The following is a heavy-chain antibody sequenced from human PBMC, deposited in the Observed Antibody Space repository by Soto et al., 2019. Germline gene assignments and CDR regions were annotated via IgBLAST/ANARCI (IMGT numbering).Heavy chain of an antibody. CDR3: ARGQYCSSTSCYHYYYYGMDV. V-gene: IGHV3-21*01. CDR1: GFTFSSYT. Sequence: PGGSLRLSCAASGFTFSSYTVNWVRQAPGKGLEWVSSISSSSSYIYYADSVKGRFTISRDNAMNSLFLQMNSLRAVDTAVYYCARGQYCSSTSCYHYYYYGMDVWGQGTTVTVS. D-gene: IGHD2-2*01. CDR2: ISSSSSYI. J-gene: IGHJ6*02.